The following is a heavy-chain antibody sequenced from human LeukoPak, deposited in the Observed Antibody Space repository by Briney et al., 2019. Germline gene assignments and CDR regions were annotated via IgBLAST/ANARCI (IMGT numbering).Heavy chain of an antibody. J-gene: IGHJ4*02. D-gene: IGHD6-19*01. V-gene: IGHV3-23*01. Sequence: GGSLRLSCAASGFTFSTYAMSWVRQAQGKGLEWVSAISGGGDSTYYADSVKGRFTISRDNSKNTLYLQMNSLRAEDTAIYYCAKRDSSGWFYFDYWGQGTLVTVSS. CDR2: ISGGGDST. CDR1: GFTFSTYA. CDR3: AKRDSSGWFYFDY.